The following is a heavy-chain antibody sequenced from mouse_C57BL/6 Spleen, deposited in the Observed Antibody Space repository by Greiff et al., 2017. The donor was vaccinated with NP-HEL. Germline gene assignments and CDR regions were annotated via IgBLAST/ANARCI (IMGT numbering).Heavy chain of an antibody. CDR1: GFSLTSYG. V-gene: IGHV2-6*01. CDR2: IWGVGST. J-gene: IGHJ3*01. Sequence: QVQLQQSGPGLVAPSQSLSITCTVSGFSLTSYGVDWVRQSPGKGLEWLGVIWGVGSTNYNSALKSRLSISKDNSKSQVFLKMNSLQTDDTPMYYCASAGLSTGGFAYWGQGTLVTVSA. CDR3: ASAGLSTGGFAY. D-gene: IGHD4-1*02.